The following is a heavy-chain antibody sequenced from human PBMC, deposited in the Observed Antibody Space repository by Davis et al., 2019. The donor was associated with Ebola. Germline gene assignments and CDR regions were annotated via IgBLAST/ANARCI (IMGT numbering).Heavy chain of an antibody. Sequence: MPSETLSLTCTVSGGSISSPTHFWAWIRQPPGKGLEWIGEISHGRDPNYNPSLKSRVTISVDTSKNQFSLKLSSVTAADTAIYYCASSFFRRFPLGYWGQGTHVTVSS. V-gene: IGHV4-39*07. D-gene: IGHD3-3*01. CDR1: GGSISSPTHF. CDR3: ASSFFRRFPLGY. J-gene: IGHJ4*02. CDR2: ISHGRDP.